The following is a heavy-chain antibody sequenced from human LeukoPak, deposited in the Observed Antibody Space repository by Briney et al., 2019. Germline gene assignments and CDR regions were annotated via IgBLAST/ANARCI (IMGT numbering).Heavy chain of an antibody. CDR1: GFTFDDYA. Sequence: GGSLRLSCAASGFTFDDYAMHWVRQAPGKGLEWVSGISWNSGSIGYADSVKGRFTISRDNAKNSLYLQMNSLRAEDTALYYCARDRAVAEYGMDVWGQGTTVTVSS. D-gene: IGHD6-19*01. J-gene: IGHJ6*02. CDR2: ISWNSGSI. V-gene: IGHV3-9*01. CDR3: ARDRAVAEYGMDV.